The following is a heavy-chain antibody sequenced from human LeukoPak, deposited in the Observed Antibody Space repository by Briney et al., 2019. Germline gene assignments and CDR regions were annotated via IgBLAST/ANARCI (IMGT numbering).Heavy chain of an antibody. V-gene: IGHV3-23*01. D-gene: IGHD5-12*01. CDR3: AKESGQDY. Sequence: PGGSLRLACTASGFTFRAYAMNWVRQAPGKGLEWLSGISGSGNGTYYADSVKGRFTISRDNSKNTLYLQMNSLRAEDTAVYYCAKESGQDYWGQGTLVTVSS. CDR2: ISGSGNGT. J-gene: IGHJ4*02. CDR1: GFTFRAYA.